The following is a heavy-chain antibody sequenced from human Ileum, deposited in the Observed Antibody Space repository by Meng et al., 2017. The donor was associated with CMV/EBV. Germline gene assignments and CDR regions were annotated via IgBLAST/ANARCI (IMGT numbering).Heavy chain of an antibody. CDR1: VESFSPYY. V-gene: IGHV4-34*01. Sequence: GDVLVKLAVPLTLPCAVYVESFSPYYWPWIRQPPGKGLEWIGEISRDGTTNYDPSLKSQVSISEDTSKNQFSLKLTSVTAADTAVYYCARSTKADCWEVLTYWGQGTLVTVSS. CDR2: ISRDGTT. CDR3: ARSTKADCWEVLTY. D-gene: IGHD2-21*02. J-gene: IGHJ4*02.